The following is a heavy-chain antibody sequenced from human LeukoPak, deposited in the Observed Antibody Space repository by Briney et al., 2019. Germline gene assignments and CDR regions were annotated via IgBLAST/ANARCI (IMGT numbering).Heavy chain of an antibody. D-gene: IGHD6-19*01. CDR2: ISYDGSNK. J-gene: IGHJ4*02. V-gene: IGHV3-30*03. CDR3: ARFKLVVSSGWYYFDY. CDR1: GFTFSSYG. Sequence: GGSQRLSCAASGFTFSSYGMHWVRQAPGKGLGWVAVISYDGSNKYYADSVEGRFTISRDNSKNTLYLQMNSLRAEDTAVYYCARFKLVVSSGWYYFDYWGQGTLVTVSS.